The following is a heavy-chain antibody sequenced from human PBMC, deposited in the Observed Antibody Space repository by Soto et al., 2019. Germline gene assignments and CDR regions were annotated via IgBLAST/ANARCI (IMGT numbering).Heavy chain of an antibody. Sequence: SETLSLTCTVSGGSISSYYWSWIRQPPGKGLEWIGYIYYSGSTNYNPSLKSRVTISVDTSKNQFSLKLSSVTAADTAVYYCARGMDRPYYFDYWGQGTLVTVSS. D-gene: IGHD2-2*03. CDR2: IYYSGST. CDR1: GGSISSYY. V-gene: IGHV4-59*01. J-gene: IGHJ4*02. CDR3: ARGMDRPYYFDY.